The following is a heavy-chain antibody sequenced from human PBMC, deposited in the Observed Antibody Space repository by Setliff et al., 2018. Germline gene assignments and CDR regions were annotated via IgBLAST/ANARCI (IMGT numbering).Heavy chain of an antibody. V-gene: IGHV4-61*09. CDR3: ARAHTWSLPNDNSGYPGWFDP. D-gene: IGHD3-22*01. CDR2: IYTSWST. J-gene: IGHJ5*02. CDR1: GGSINSRTYY. Sequence: LSLTCTVSGGSINSRTYYWSWIRQSAGKGLEWIGHIYTSWSTVYNPSLKSRVTMSVDTSKNQFSLELTSVTAADTAVYYCARAHTWSLPNDNSGYPGWFDPWGQGTLVTVSS.